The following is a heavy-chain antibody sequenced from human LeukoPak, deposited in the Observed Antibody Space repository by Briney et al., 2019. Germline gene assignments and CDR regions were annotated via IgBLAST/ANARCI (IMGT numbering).Heavy chain of an antibody. Sequence: PGGSLRLSCAASGFTFSSYAMTWVRQAPWKGLEWVSNVIDTGVSTYYADSVKGRFTISRDNSKNTLYLQMNSLRAEDTAVYFCARGMTGQQLVPDDSRGQGSLVTVSS. CDR1: GFTFSSYA. CDR3: ARGMTGQQLVPDDS. D-gene: IGHD6-13*01. CDR2: VIDTGVST. J-gene: IGHJ4*02. V-gene: IGHV3-23*01.